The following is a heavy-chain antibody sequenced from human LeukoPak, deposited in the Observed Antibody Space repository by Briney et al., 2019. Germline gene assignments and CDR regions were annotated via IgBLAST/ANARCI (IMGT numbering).Heavy chain of an antibody. J-gene: IGHJ4*02. CDR1: GLTFSSYW. D-gene: IGHD3-16*01. CDR3: RTYRWGDSFDF. V-gene: IGHV3-74*01. Sequence: GGSLRLSCVASGLTFSSYWMHWVRHDPGRGLVWVSRINGDGSATNYADSVQGRFTISRDNAKNTLFLQMNSLRVEDTAVYYCRTYRWGDSFDFWGQGTLVTVSS. CDR2: INGDGSAT.